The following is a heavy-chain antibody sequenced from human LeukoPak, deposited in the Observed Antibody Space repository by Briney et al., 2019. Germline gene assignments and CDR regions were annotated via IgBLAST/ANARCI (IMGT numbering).Heavy chain of an antibody. V-gene: IGHV5-51*01. CDR1: GYSFTSYW. J-gene: IGHJ3*02. Sequence: GESLKIFCKGSGYSFTSYWIGWVRQMPGKGLEWMGIIYPGDSDTRYSPSFQGQVTISADKSISTAYLQWSSLKASDTAMYYCARRSVPEKTSPSTFDIWGQGTMVTVSS. D-gene: IGHD4-11*01. CDR3: ARRSVPEKTSPSTFDI. CDR2: IYPGDSDT.